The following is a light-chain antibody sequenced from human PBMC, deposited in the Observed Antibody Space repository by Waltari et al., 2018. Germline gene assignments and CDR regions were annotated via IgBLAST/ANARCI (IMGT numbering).Light chain of an antibody. CDR3: SSYAGTNEV. J-gene: IGLJ3*02. Sequence: QSALTQPPSASGSPGQSVTISCTGTSSDIGGYNYVSWYQQHPGKAPKLMIYEVNNRPSGVPDRFSGSKSGNTASLTVSGLQAEDEADYYCSSYAGTNEVFGGGTRLTVL. V-gene: IGLV2-8*01. CDR1: SSDIGGYNY. CDR2: EVN.